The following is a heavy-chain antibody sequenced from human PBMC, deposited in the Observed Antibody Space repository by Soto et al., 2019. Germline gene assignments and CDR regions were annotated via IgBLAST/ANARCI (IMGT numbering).Heavy chain of an antibody. CDR1: GYTFNAYY. CDR2: INPDTGGT. V-gene: IGHV1-2*04. Sequence: QVRLLQSGAEVKKSGASVKVSCKASGYTFNAYYIHWMRQAPGQGLEWMGWINPDTGGTDYAQKLQGCVTMTRDTSITTAYMELASLKIDDTAVYYCARAIARDGSSWYRGGYDSWGQGTLVTVS. D-gene: IGHD6-13*01. J-gene: IGHJ4*02. CDR3: ARAIARDGSSWYRGGYDS.